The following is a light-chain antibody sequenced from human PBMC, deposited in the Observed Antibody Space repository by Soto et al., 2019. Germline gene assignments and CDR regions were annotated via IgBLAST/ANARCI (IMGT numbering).Light chain of an antibody. V-gene: IGLV2-11*01. CDR3: CSFAGYYTLV. CDR2: DVT. CDR1: SSDVGGYNY. J-gene: IGLJ2*01. Sequence: QSALTQPRSVSGSPGQSVTISCTGTSSDVGGYNYVSWYQQHPGKAPKLMIYDVTKRPSGVPDRFSGSKSGNTASLTISGLQAEYEADYYCCSFAGYYTLVFGGGTKVTVL.